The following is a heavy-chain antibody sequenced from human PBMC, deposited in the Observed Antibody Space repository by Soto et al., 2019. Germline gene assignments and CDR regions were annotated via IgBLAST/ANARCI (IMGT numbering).Heavy chain of an antibody. CDR1: GGSISSGAYY. CDR3: ARERGDPYPRVFDY. J-gene: IGHJ4*02. CDR2: IYYSGST. V-gene: IGHV4-30-4*01. Sequence: PSETLSLTCTVSGGSISSGAYYWSWIRQPPGKGLEWIGYIYYSGSTYYNPSLKSRVTISVDTSKNQFSLKLSSVTAADTAVYYCARERGDPYPRVFDYWGQGTLVTVSS. D-gene: IGHD2-21*02.